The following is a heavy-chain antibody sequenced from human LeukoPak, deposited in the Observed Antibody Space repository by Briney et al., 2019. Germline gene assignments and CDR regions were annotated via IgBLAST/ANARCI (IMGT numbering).Heavy chain of an antibody. J-gene: IGHJ6*03. CDR2: IYYSGST. Sequence: PSETLSLTCTVSGGSISSYYWSWIRQPPGKGLEWIGYIYYSGSTNYNPSLKSRVTISVDTSKNQFSLKLSSVTAADTAVYYCARGRVVPAAMPPRGHYYMDVWGKGTTVTVSS. CDR1: GGSISSYY. V-gene: IGHV4-59*01. CDR3: ARGRVVPAAMPPRGHYYMDV. D-gene: IGHD2-2*01.